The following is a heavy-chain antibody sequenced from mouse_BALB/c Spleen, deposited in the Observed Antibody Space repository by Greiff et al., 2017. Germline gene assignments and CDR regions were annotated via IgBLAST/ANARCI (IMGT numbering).Heavy chain of an antibody. V-gene: IGHV1S127*01. Sequence: VQLQQSGPQLVRPGASVKISCKASGYSFTSYWMHWVKQRPGQGLEWIGMIDPSDSETRLNQKFKDKATLTVDKSSSTAYMQLSSPTSEDSAVYYCARELTSWFAYWGQGTLVTVSA. CDR3: ARELTSWFAY. CDR2: IDPSDSET. D-gene: IGHD4-1*01. CDR1: GYSFTSYW. J-gene: IGHJ3*01.